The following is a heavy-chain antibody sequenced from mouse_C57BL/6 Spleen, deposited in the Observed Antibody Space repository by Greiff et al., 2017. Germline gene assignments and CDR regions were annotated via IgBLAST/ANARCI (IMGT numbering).Heavy chain of an antibody. Sequence: QVQLQQPGAELVRPGSSVKLSCKASGYTFTSYWMDRVKQRPGQGLEWIGNIYPSDSETHYNQKFKDKATLTVDKSSSTAYMQLSSLTSEDSAVYYCARGGPNYFDYWGQGTTLTVSS. CDR1: GYTFTSYW. V-gene: IGHV1-61*01. D-gene: IGHD1-1*02. CDR3: ARGGPNYFDY. CDR2: IYPSDSET. J-gene: IGHJ2*01.